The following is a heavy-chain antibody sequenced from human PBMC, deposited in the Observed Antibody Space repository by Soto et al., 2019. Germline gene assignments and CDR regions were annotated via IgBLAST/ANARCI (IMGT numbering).Heavy chain of an antibody. CDR1: GFTSSSYD. CDR2: IRNDGTVK. CDR3: ASKTIDDFDY. V-gene: IGHV3-33*01. D-gene: IGHD3-3*01. J-gene: IGHJ4*02. Sequence: PGGSLRLSCGASGFTSSSYDMHWVRQAPGKGLEWVAVIRNDGTVKNYGDSVKGRFTISRDNSKNTLFLEMNSLRAEDTAVYYCASKTIDDFDYWGQGTLVTVSS.